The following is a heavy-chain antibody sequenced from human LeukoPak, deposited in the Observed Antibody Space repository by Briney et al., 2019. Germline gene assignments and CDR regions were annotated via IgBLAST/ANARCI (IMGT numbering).Heavy chain of an antibody. D-gene: IGHD3-22*01. Sequence: PSETLSLTCTVSGGSISSYYWSWIRQPAGKGLEWIGRIYTSGSTNYNPSLKSRVTMSVDTSKNQFSLKLSSVTAADAAVYYCARGLSGSEKGLLSRVIRQQKYYYMDVWGKGTTVTVSS. CDR3: ARGLSGSEKGLLSRVIRQQKYYYMDV. CDR2: IYTSGST. V-gene: IGHV4-4*07. J-gene: IGHJ6*03. CDR1: GGSISSYY.